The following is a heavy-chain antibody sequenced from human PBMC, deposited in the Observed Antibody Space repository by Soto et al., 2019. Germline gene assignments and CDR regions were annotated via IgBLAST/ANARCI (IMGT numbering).Heavy chain of an antibody. CDR3: ARGSRTTVIPEVDY. D-gene: IGHD4-17*01. V-gene: IGHV3-30-3*01. CDR2: ISYDGSNK. J-gene: IGHJ4*02. Sequence: GGSLRLSCAASGFTFSSYAMHWVRQAPGKGLEWVAVISYDGSNKYYADSVKGRFTISRDNSKNTLYLQMNSLRAEDTAVYYCARGSRTTVIPEVDYWGQGTLVTVSS. CDR1: GFTFSSYA.